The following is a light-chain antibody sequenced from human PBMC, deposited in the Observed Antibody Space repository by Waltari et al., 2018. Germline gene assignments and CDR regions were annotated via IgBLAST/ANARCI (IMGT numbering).Light chain of an antibody. CDR3: QQYGSSPRT. Sequence: EIVLTQSPGPLSLSPGERATLPCRASQSVSSSYLAWYQQKPGQAPRLLIYGASNRATGIPDRFSGSGSGTDFTLTISRLEPEDFAMYYCQQYGSSPRTFGRGTKVEIK. J-gene: IGKJ4*01. V-gene: IGKV3-20*01. CDR2: GAS. CDR1: QSVSSSY.